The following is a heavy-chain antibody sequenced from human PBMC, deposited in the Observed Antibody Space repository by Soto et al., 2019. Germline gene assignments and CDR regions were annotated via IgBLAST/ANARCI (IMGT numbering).Heavy chain of an antibody. D-gene: IGHD2-2*01. V-gene: IGHV4-28*01. CDR3: ARSYCSSTSCPPNWFDP. Sequence: SETLSLTCAVSGYSISSSNWWGWIRQPPGKGLEWIGYIYYSGSTYYNPSLKSRVTMSVDTSKNQFSLKLSSVTAVDTAVYYCARSYCSSTSCPPNWFDPWGQGTLVTVSS. CDR1: GYSISSSNW. J-gene: IGHJ5*02. CDR2: IYYSGST.